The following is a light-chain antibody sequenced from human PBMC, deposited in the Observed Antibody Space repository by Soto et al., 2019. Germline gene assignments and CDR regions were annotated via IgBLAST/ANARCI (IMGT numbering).Light chain of an antibody. CDR3: QQYNNWWT. V-gene: IGKV2-28*01. J-gene: IGKJ1*01. CDR1: QSLLHSNGYNY. CDR2: LGS. Sequence: DIVMTQSPLSLPVTPGEPASISCRSSQSLLHSNGYNYLDWYLQKPGQSPQLLIYLGSNRASGVHDRFSGSGSGTDFTLKISRVEAEDVGVYYCQQYNNWWTFGQVTKVDIK.